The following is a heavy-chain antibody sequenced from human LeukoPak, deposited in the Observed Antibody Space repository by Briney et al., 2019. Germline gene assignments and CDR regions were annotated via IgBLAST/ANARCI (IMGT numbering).Heavy chain of an antibody. CDR1: GGSISSGGYY. J-gene: IGHJ4*02. CDR2: IYYSGST. Sequence: SQTLSLTCTVSGGSISSGGYYWSWIRQRPGEGLEWIGYIYYSGSTYYSPSLKSRVTISLDTSKNQLFLKLSPVTAADTAVYYCARVGYSSSWVDHWGQGTLVTVSS. CDR3: ARVGYSSSWVDH. V-gene: IGHV4-31*03. D-gene: IGHD6-13*01.